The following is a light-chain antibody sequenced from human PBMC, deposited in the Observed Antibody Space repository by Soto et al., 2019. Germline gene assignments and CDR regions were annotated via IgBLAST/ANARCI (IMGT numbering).Light chain of an antibody. V-gene: IGKV1-39*01. J-gene: IGKJ5*01. CDR1: QSISSW. CDR2: DAS. Sequence: DIQTTQSPLTLSPCVSDIATITCRASQSISSWLAWYQQKPGKAPNLLISDASSLQSGVPSRFSGSGSGTDFTLTISSLQPEDFATYYCQQSYSTPITFGQGTRLEI. CDR3: QQSYSTPIT.